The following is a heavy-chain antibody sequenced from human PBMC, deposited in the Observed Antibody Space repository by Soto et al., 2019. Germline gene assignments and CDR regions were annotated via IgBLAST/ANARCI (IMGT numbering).Heavy chain of an antibody. J-gene: IGHJ6*02. CDR1: GGTFSKYA. Sequence: QVQLVQSGAEVKKPGSSVKVSCKASGGTFSKYAISWVRQAPGQGLEWMGGIIPIFSTVKYTQKFQGRVTITADESTSTAYMELSSVRSEDTAVYYCERTCSGGSCYSLWVYGMDVWGQGTTVTVSS. D-gene: IGHD2-15*01. CDR3: ERTCSGGSCYSLWVYGMDV. V-gene: IGHV1-69*01. CDR2: IIPIFSTV.